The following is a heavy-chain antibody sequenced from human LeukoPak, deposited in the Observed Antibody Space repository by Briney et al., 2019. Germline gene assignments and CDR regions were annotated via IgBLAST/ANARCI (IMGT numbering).Heavy chain of an antibody. J-gene: IGHJ4*02. Sequence: KAGGSLRLSCAASGFTFSSYAMSWVRQAPGKGLEWVSSISSSSSYIYYADSVKGRFTISRDNAKNSLYLQMNSLRAEDTAVYYCARGWIQVNWDWGQGTLVTVSS. D-gene: IGHD5-18*01. CDR1: GFTFSSYA. CDR2: ISSSSSYI. CDR3: ARGWIQVNWD. V-gene: IGHV3-21*01.